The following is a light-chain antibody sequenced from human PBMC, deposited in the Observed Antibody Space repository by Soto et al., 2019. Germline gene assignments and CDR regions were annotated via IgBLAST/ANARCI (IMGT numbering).Light chain of an antibody. Sequence: QSALTQPASVSGSPGQSITISCTGTSSDVGGYNYVSWYQQHPGKAPKLMIYDVSNRPSGVSNRFSGSKSGNTASLTISGLLAEDEADYYCSSYTSSSTLAGFGTGIKVTVL. V-gene: IGLV2-14*01. CDR1: SSDVGGYNY. J-gene: IGLJ1*01. CDR3: SSYTSSSTLAG. CDR2: DVS.